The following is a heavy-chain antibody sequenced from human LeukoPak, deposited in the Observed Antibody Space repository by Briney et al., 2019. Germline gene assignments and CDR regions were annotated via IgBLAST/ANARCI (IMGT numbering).Heavy chain of an antibody. CDR3: ARHGYDFWSGYSPPDY. D-gene: IGHD3-3*01. J-gene: IGHJ4*02. CDR2: IYYSGST. V-gene: IGHV4-31*03. Sequence: SETLSLTCTVSGGSISSGGYYWSWIRQHPGKGLEWIGYIYYSGSTYYNPSLKSRVTISVDTSKNQFSLKLSSVTAADTAVYYCARHGYDFWSGYSPPDYWGQGTLVTVSS. CDR1: GGSISSGGYY.